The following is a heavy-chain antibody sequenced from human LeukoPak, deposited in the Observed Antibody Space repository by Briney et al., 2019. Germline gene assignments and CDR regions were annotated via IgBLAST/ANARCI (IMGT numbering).Heavy chain of an antibody. J-gene: IGHJ4*02. V-gene: IGHV4-34*01. D-gene: IGHD3-10*01. CDR1: GGSFSGYY. CDR3: ARGRYYGSGSYYNAYYFGY. Sequence: SETLSLTCAVYGGSFSGYYWSWIRQPPGKGLEWIGEINHSGSTNYNPSLKSRVTISVDTSKNQFSLKLSSVTAADTAVYYCARGRYYGSGSYYNAYYFGYWGQGTLVTVSS. CDR2: INHSGST.